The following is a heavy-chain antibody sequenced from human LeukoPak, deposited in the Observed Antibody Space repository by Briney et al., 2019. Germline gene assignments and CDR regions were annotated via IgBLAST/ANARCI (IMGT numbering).Heavy chain of an antibody. CDR1: DYTFTSYG. CDR2: ISAYNGNT. CDR3: AREGGYNWNDGFDY. V-gene: IGHV1-18*01. D-gene: IGHD1-20*01. J-gene: IGHJ4*02. Sequence: GASVKVSCKASDYTFTSYGISWVRQAPGQGLEWMGWISAYNGNTNYAQKLQGRVTMTTDTSTSTAYMELRSLRSDDTAVYYCAREGGYNWNDGFDYWGQGTLVTVSS.